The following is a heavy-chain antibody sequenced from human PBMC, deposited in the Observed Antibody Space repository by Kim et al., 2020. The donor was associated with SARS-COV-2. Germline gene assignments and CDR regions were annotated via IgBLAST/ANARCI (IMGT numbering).Heavy chain of an antibody. D-gene: IGHD3-22*01. CDR1: GYSISSGYY. CDR3: ARVDQPYYYDSSGFYYG. V-gene: IGHV4-38-2*02. Sequence: SETLSLTCTVYGYSISSGYYWGWSRQPPGKGLEWIGSIYNSGSTYNNPSHKSRVTISVATSKNQFFLKLSSATAAETAVYYCARVDQPYYYDSSGFYYG. J-gene: IGHJ6*01. CDR2: IYNSGST.